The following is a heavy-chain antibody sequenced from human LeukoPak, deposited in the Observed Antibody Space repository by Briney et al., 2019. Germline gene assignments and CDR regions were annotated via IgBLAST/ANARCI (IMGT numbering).Heavy chain of an antibody. CDR2: IYPGDSNT. D-gene: IGHD2-15*01. J-gene: IGHJ6*02. CDR1: GYSFTSYW. Sequence: GESLKISCKGSGYSFTSYWIGWVRQMPGKGLEWMGIIYPGDSNTRYSPSFQGQVTISADKSISTAYLQWSSLKASDTAMYYCARQAMGCSGGNCYGVVHYYYGMDVWGQGTTVTVSS. V-gene: IGHV5-51*01. CDR3: ARQAMGCSGGNCYGVVHYYYGMDV.